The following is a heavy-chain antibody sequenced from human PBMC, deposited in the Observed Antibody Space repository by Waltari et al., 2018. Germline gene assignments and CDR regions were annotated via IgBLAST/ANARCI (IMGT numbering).Heavy chain of an antibody. J-gene: IGHJ6*03. CDR2: IKQDGSEK. V-gene: IGHV3-7*01. CDR1: GFTLSNYW. CDR3: ARDYYYYIDV. Sequence: EMQLVESGGGLVQPGGSLRLSCAVSGFTLSNYWMTWVRQAPGKGLEWGANIKQDGSEKSYVDSVKGRFTISRDNAKNSVYLQMNSVRAEDTALYYCARDYYYYIDVWGKGTTVTVSS.